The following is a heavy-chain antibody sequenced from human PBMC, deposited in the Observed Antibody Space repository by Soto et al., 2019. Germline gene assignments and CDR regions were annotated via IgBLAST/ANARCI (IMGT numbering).Heavy chain of an antibody. CDR3: AKREGDGYNPFDFDY. CDR2: ISYDGSNK. Sequence: QVQLVESGGGVVQPGRSLRLSCAASGFTFSSYGMHWVRQAPGKGLEWVAVISYDGSNKYYADSVKGRFTISRDNSKNTLYLQMNSLRAEDTAVYYCAKREGDGYNPFDFDYWGQGTLVTVSS. CDR1: GFTFSSYG. V-gene: IGHV3-30*18. D-gene: IGHD5-12*01. J-gene: IGHJ4*02.